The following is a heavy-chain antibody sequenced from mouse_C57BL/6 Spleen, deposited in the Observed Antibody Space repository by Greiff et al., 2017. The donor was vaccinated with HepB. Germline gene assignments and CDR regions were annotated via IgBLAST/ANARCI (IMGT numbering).Heavy chain of an antibody. Sequence: QVQLQQSGPELVKPGASVKISCKASGYAFSSSWMNWVKQRPGKGLEWIGRIYPGDGDTNYNGKFKGKATLTADKSSSTAYMQLSSLTSEDSAVYCCAREGITAVVDYFDDWGQGTTVTVSS. J-gene: IGHJ2*01. D-gene: IGHD1-1*01. CDR3: AREGITAVVDYFDD. CDR2: IYPGDGDT. V-gene: IGHV1-82*01. CDR1: GYAFSSSW.